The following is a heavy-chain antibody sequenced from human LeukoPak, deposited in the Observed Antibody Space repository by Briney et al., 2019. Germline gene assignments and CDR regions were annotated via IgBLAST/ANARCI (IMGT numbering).Heavy chain of an antibody. CDR3: ARRGGNSGWNAFDI. Sequence: ASVKVSCKASGYTFTGYYMHWVRQAPGQGLEWMGWINPNSGGTNYAQKFQGRVTMTRDTSISTAYMELSRLRSDDTAVYYCARRGGNSGWNAFDIWGQGTMVTVSS. CDR1: GYTFTGYY. D-gene: IGHD4-23*01. V-gene: IGHV1-2*02. CDR2: INPNSGGT. J-gene: IGHJ3*02.